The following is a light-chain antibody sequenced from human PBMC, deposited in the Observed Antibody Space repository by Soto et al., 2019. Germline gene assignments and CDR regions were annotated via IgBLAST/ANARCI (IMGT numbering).Light chain of an antibody. Sequence: DNQMTQSPSTLSASVGDRVTITCRASQTVSHWLAWYNQKPGKAPKLLILDASSLENGVPSRFSGSGSGTEFTLTITGLKPDDFATYYCQHYNTHWTFGQGTKVDIK. J-gene: IGKJ1*01. CDR2: DAS. CDR3: QHYNTHWT. V-gene: IGKV1-5*01. CDR1: QTVSHW.